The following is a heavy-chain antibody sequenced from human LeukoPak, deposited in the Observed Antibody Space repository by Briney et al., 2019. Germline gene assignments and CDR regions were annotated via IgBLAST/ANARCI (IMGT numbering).Heavy chain of an antibody. CDR3: ARGEYGSGSYYKRGPIDY. CDR2: IWYDGSNK. Sequence: PGGSLRLSCAASGFTFSSYGMHWVRRAPGKGLEWVAVIWYDGSNKYYADSVKGRFTISRDNSKNTLYLQMNSLRAEDTAVYYCARGEYGSGSYYKRGPIDYWGQGTLVTVSS. V-gene: IGHV3-33*01. D-gene: IGHD3-10*01. J-gene: IGHJ4*02. CDR1: GFTFSSYG.